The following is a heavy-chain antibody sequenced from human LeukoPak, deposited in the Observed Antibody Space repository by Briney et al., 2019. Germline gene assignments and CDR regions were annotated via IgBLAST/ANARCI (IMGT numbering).Heavy chain of an antibody. CDR2: IYYSGST. CDR1: GYSISSSNW. Sequence: SETLSLTCAVSGYSISSSNWWGWIRQPPGKGLEWIGYIYYSGSTYYNPSLKSRVTMSVDTSKNQLSLKLSSVTAVDTAVYYCARAPIGATIHAFDWGQGTLVTVSS. CDR3: ARAPIGATIHAFD. D-gene: IGHD3-16*01. V-gene: IGHV4-28*03. J-gene: IGHJ4*02.